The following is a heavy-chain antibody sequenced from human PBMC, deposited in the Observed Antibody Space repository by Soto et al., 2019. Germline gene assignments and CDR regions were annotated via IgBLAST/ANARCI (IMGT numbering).Heavy chain of an antibody. V-gene: IGHV3-23*01. D-gene: IGHD5-18*01. CDR1: GFTFSSYA. Sequence: GGSLRLSCAASGFTFSSYAMSWVRQAPGKGLEWVSAISGSGGSTYYADSVKGRFTISRDNSKNTLYLQMNSLRAEDTAVYYCATNRYSYGSFHVYWGQGTLVTVSS. CDR2: ISGSGGST. J-gene: IGHJ4*02. CDR3: ATNRYSYGSFHVY.